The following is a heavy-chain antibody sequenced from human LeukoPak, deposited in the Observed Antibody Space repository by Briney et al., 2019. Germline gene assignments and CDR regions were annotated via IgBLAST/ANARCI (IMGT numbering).Heavy chain of an antibody. Sequence: SETLSLTCTVSGGSISSYYWSWIRQPAGKGLEWIGRIYTSGSTNYNPSLKSRVTMSVDTSKNQFSLKLSSVTAADTAVYYCARVVELRPIMHNWFDPWGQGTLVTVSS. CDR2: IYTSGST. CDR1: GGSISSYY. V-gene: IGHV4-4*07. CDR3: ARVVELRPIMHNWFDP. J-gene: IGHJ5*02. D-gene: IGHD1-7*01.